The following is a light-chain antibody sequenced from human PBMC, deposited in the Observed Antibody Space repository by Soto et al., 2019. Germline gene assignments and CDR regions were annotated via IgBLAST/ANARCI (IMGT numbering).Light chain of an antibody. J-gene: IGKJ3*01. CDR2: DDS. CDR1: QSTSRS. CDR3: QQYNSYWVT. Sequence: DIQMTQYPSILSASVGDXVXXTCRASQSTSRSLAWYQKQKGKETTLLIYDDSRLASGVQSSLSASGSGTELTLTLRSLKTDDFATYSCQQYNSYWVTFGPGTKVDIK. V-gene: IGKV1-5*01.